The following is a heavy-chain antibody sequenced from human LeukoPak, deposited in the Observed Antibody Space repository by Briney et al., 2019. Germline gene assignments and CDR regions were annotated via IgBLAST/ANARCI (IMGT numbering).Heavy chain of an antibody. Sequence: PGGSLRLSCTASGFTFSSYAMYWVRQAPGKGLEWVSGIFGSGGSAHYADSVKGRFTISRDNAQNVLYLQMNGLRGDDAAVYYCLRGDSRDFWGQGTLVTVSS. CDR1: GFTFSSYA. J-gene: IGHJ4*02. CDR2: IFGSGGSA. V-gene: IGHV3-23*01. D-gene: IGHD3-22*01. CDR3: LRGDSRDF.